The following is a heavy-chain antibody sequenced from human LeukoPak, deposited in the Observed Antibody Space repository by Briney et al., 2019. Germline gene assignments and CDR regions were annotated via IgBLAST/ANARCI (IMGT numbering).Heavy chain of an antibody. J-gene: IGHJ4*02. D-gene: IGHD3-10*01. CDR2: IRSTANGYAT. Sequence: GGSLRLSCAASGFTFSSYAMSWVRQAPGKGLERVGRIRSTANGYATAYAASVKGRFTISRDDSKNTAYLQMDSLKTEDTAVYYCTGNYYGSGSYADFDYWGQGTLVTVSS. V-gene: IGHV3-73*01. CDR3: TGNYYGSGSYADFDY. CDR1: GFTFSSYA.